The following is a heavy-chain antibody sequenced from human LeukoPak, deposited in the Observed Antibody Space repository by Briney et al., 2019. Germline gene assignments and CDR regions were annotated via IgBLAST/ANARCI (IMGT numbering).Heavy chain of an antibody. V-gene: IGHV1-18*01. D-gene: IGHD3-9*01. J-gene: IGHJ4*02. CDR1: GYTFTSYG. CDR3: ARGSPYYDNYYFDY. Sequence: ASVKVSCKASGYTFTSYGISWVRQAPGQGLEWMGWISAYNGNTNYAQKLRGRVTMTTDTSTSTAYMELRSLRSDDTAVYYCARGSPYYDNYYFDYWGQGTLVTVSS. CDR2: ISAYNGNT.